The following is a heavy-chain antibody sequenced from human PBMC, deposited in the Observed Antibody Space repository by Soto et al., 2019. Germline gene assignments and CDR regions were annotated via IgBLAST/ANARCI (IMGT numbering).Heavy chain of an antibody. D-gene: IGHD2-15*01. CDR1: GFTFSYV. Sequence: PGGSLRLSCAASGFTFSYVMSWVRQAPGKGLEWVSAISGSGGSTYYADSVKGRFTISRDNSKNTLYLQMYSLRAEDTAVYYCAKVTVAGYCSGGSCYPDYWGQGTLVTVSS. CDR2: ISGSGGST. CDR3: AKVTVAGYCSGGSCYPDY. J-gene: IGHJ4*01. V-gene: IGHV3-23*01.